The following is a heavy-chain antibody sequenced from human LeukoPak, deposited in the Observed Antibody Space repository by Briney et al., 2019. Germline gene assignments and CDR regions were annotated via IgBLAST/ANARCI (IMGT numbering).Heavy chain of an antibody. CDR2: INHSGST. D-gene: IGHD5-18*01. CDR3: ARSAGYSYGGGEIDH. V-gene: IGHV4-34*01. CDR1: GGSFSGYY. Sequence: SETLSLTCAVYGGSFSGYYWSWIRQPPGKGLEWIGEINHSGSTNYNPSLKSRVTISVDTSKNQFSLKLSSVTAADTAVYYCARSAGYSYGGGEIDHWGQGTLVTVSS. J-gene: IGHJ4*02.